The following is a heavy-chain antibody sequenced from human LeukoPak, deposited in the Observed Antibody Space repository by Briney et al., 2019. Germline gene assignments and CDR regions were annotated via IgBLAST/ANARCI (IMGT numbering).Heavy chain of an antibody. CDR2: ISYDGSNK. Sequence: GGSLRLSCAASGFTFSSYGMHWVRQAPGKGLEWVAVISYDGSNKYYADSVKGRFTISRDNSKNTLYLQMNSLRAEDTAVYYCARTSSSWYDWFDPWGRGTLVTVSS. J-gene: IGHJ5*02. D-gene: IGHD6-13*01. CDR1: GFTFSSYG. CDR3: ARTSSSWYDWFDP. V-gene: IGHV3-30*03.